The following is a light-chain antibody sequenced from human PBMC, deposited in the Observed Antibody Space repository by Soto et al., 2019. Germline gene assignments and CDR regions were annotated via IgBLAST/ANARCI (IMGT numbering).Light chain of an antibody. V-gene: IGKV3D-15*01. J-gene: IGKJ1*01. Sequence: IVITQSPSTLSVSPGERATLHCRASQTVNSNLAWYQKKPGQAPRLLIYGASTRVPGIPARFSGSGSATDFTLTISRLESEDFAVFYCQQYGSSPPTFGQGTKVDIK. CDR1: QTVNSN. CDR2: GAS. CDR3: QQYGSSPPT.